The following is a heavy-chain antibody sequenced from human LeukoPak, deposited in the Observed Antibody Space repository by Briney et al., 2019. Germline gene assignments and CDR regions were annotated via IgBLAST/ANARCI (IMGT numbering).Heavy chain of an antibody. CDR3: ARGPSIAARYDAFDI. CDR2: ISSSGNTI. J-gene: IGHJ3*02. Sequence: GGSLRLSCAASEFTFTSYELNWVRQAPGKGLEWVSYISSSGNTISYADSVKGRFTISRDNAKNSLYLQVISLRAEDTAVCYCARGPSIAARYDAFDIWGQGTMVTVSS. D-gene: IGHD6-6*01. CDR1: EFTFTSYE. V-gene: IGHV3-48*03.